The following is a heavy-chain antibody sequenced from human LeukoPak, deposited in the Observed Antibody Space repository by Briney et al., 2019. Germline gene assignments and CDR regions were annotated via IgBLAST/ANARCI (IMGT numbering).Heavy chain of an antibody. CDR3: ARSGSHDY. CDR2: FSGSGSST. Sequence: PGGSLRLSCAASGFTFSNYAMSWVRQAPGKGLEWVSGFSGSGSSTYYADSVKGRFTISRDNSKNTLYLQMNSLRADDTAVYYCARSGSHDYWGQGTLVTVSS. D-gene: IGHD1-26*01. CDR1: GFTFSNYA. J-gene: IGHJ4*02. V-gene: IGHV3-23*01.